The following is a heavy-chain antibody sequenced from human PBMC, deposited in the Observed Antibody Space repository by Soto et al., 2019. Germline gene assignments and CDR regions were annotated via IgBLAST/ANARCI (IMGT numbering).Heavy chain of an antibody. CDR3: AHKGTYYHHGSFDP. Sequence: SGSTGVHPTQTLALNYNFYGYYLTTRGAGESWIRQPPRKTLWWLALIYWDDDKRYSPSLKSRLTITKDTSKNQVVLTMTNMDPVDTATYYCAHKGTYYHHGSFDPWGQGTLVTVPQ. CDR1: GYYLTTRGAG. D-gene: IGHD3-10*01. J-gene: IGHJ5*02. CDR2: IYWDDDK. V-gene: IGHV2-5*02.